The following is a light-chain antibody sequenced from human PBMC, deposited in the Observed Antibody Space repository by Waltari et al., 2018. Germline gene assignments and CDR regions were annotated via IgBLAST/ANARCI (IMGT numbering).Light chain of an antibody. J-gene: IGKJ2*01. CDR1: QSLVYSDGNIY. CDR3: MQATQWPYT. Sequence: DVVMTQSPLSLPVTLGQPASISCRSRQSLVYSDGNIYLNWFQQRPGQSPRRLIYKISNRDSGVPDRFSGSGSGTDFTLKISRVEAEDVGVYYCMQATQWPYTFGQGTKLEIK. V-gene: IGKV2-30*01. CDR2: KIS.